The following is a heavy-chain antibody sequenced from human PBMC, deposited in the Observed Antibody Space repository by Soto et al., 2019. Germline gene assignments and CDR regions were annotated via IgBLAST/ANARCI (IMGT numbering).Heavy chain of an antibody. J-gene: IGHJ6*02. CDR1: GGSFSAYY. V-gene: IGHV4-34*12. CDR2: IIHSGST. D-gene: IGHD1-26*01. Sequence: SETLSLTCAVYGGSFSAYYWSWVRQPPGKGLEWIGEIIHSGSTKYNPSLKSRVTISVDTSKNQFSLKLSSVTAADTAVYYCARQRPTDGRWEFANYYGMDVWGQGTPVTVSS. CDR3: ARQRPTDGRWEFANYYGMDV.